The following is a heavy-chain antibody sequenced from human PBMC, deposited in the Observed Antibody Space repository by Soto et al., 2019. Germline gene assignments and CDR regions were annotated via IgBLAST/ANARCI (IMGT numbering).Heavy chain of an antibody. CDR3: ARGRGPYVPTLANWFDP. CDR2: INHSGST. V-gene: IGHV4-34*01. J-gene: IGHJ5*02. CDR1: GGSFSGYY. D-gene: IGHD2-2*01. Sequence: SETLSLTCAVYGGSFSGYYWSWIRQPPGKGLEWIGEINHSGSTNYNPSLKSRVTISVDTSKNQFSLKLSSVTAADTAVYYCARGRGPYVPTLANWFDPWGQGTLVTVSS.